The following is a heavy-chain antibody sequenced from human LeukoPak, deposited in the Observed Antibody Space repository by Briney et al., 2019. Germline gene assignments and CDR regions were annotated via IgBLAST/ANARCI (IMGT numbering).Heavy chain of an antibody. CDR1: GGSISSYY. Sequence: SETLSLTCTVSGGSISSYYWSWIRQPPGKGLEWIGYIYYSGSTNYNPFLKSRVTISVDTSKNQFSLKLSSVTAADTAVYYCAREYSYGYGFDYWGQGTLVTVSS. CDR2: IYYSGST. D-gene: IGHD5-18*01. CDR3: AREYSYGYGFDY. V-gene: IGHV4-59*12. J-gene: IGHJ4*02.